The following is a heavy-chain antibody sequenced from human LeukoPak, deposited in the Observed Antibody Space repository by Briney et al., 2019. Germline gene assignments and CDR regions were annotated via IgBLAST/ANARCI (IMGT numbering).Heavy chain of an antibody. Sequence: PSETLSLTCAVYGGSFSGYYWSWIRQPPGKGLEWIGEINHSGSTNYNPSLKSRVTISVDTSKNQFSLKPSSVTAADTAVYYCARVPAVRGVPYNWFDPWGQGTLVTVSS. CDR1: GGSFSGYY. CDR3: ARVPAVRGVPYNWFDP. D-gene: IGHD3-10*01. J-gene: IGHJ5*02. V-gene: IGHV4-34*01. CDR2: INHSGST.